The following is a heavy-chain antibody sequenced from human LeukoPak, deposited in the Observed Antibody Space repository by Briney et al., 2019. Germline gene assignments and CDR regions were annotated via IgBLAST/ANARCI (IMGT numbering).Heavy chain of an antibody. Sequence: GASVTVSCTASGYTFTSYYMHWVRQAPGQGLEWMGIINPSGGSTSYAQKFQGRVTMTRDTSTSTVYMELSSLRSEDTAVYYCARDERIAAPADWGQGTLVTVSS. CDR1: GYTFTSYY. J-gene: IGHJ4*02. CDR2: INPSGGST. D-gene: IGHD6-13*01. V-gene: IGHV1-46*01. CDR3: ARDERIAAPAD.